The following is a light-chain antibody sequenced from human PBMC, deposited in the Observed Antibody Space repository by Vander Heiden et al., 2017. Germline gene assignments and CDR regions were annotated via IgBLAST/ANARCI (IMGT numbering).Light chain of an antibody. Sequence: QSVLTQPPSASGTPAQRLTISCSGSTSNIGSNNVNWYQQLPGAAPKLLIYTNNQRPSGVPDRFSGSKSGSSASLAISGLQADDESDFYCASWDDTVRAVVFGGGTKVTVL. V-gene: IGLV1-44*01. CDR1: TSNIGSNN. CDR3: ASWDDTVRAVV. J-gene: IGLJ2*01. CDR2: TNN.